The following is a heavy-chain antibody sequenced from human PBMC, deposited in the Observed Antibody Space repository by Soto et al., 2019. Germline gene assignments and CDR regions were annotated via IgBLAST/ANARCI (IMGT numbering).Heavy chain of an antibody. CDR1: GLTFSNVW. CDR3: AITAMINRDSSTSFDY. CDR2: IKSKSDGETA. Sequence: GGSLRLSXAASGLTFSNVWMTWVRQAPGKGLEWVGRIKSKSDGETADVAAPVKARFTISRDDSKNTVFLEMNSLKSEDTALYYRAITAMINRDSSTSFDYWGRGTQVTVSS. J-gene: IGHJ4*02. V-gene: IGHV3-15*01. D-gene: IGHD5-18*01.